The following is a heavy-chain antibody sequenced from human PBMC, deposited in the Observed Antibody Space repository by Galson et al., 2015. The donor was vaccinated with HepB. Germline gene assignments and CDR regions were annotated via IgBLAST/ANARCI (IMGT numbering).Heavy chain of an antibody. CDR2: ISGSGGST. D-gene: IGHD4-11*01. J-gene: IGHJ5*02. V-gene: IGHV3-23*01. CDR1: GFTFSSYA. CDR3: AKDSTVSLRIDWFDP. Sequence: SLRLSCAASGFTFSSYAMSWVRQAPGKGLEWVSAISGSGGSTYYADSVKGRFTISRDNSKNTLYLQMNSLRAEDTAVYYCAKDSTVSLRIDWFDPWGQGTLVTVSS.